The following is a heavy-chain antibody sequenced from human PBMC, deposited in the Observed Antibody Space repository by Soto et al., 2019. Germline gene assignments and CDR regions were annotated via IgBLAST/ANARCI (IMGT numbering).Heavy chain of an antibody. J-gene: IGHJ4*02. CDR1: CGSFSGYY. V-gene: IGHV4-34*01. CDR2: INHSGST. CDR3: ASTHYDYVWGSYKKSYYFDY. D-gene: IGHD3-16*01. Sequence: SETLSLTCAVYCGSFSGYYWSWIRQPPGKGLEWIGEINHSGSTNYNPSLKSRVTISVDTSKNQFSLKLSSVTAADTAVYYCASTHYDYVWGSYKKSYYFDYWGQGTLVTVSS.